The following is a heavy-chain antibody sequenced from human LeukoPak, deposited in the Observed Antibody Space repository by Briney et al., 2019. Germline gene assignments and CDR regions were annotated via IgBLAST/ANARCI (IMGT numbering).Heavy chain of an antibody. J-gene: IGHJ4*02. Sequence: GGSLRLSCAASGFTFRSYAMSWVRQAPGKGLEWVSYISSSSSTIYYADSVKGRFTISRDNAKNSLYLQMNSLRAEDTAVYYCARGAYYYEDWGQGTLVTVSS. CDR3: ARGAYYYED. CDR1: GFTFRSYA. CDR2: ISSSSSTI. V-gene: IGHV3-48*01. D-gene: IGHD3-22*01.